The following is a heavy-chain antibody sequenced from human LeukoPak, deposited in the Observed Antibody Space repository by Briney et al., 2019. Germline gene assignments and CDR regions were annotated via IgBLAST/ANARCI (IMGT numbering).Heavy chain of an antibody. Sequence: SETLSLTCTVSGVSISSYYWSWVRQPAGKGLEWIGRIYTSGSTNYNPSLKSRVTMSVDTSKNQFSLKLSSVTAADTAVYYCARAGYGSGSYSFDPWGQGTLVTVSS. V-gene: IGHV4-4*07. CDR1: GVSISSYY. D-gene: IGHD3-10*01. CDR2: IYTSGST. J-gene: IGHJ5*02. CDR3: ARAGYGSGSYSFDP.